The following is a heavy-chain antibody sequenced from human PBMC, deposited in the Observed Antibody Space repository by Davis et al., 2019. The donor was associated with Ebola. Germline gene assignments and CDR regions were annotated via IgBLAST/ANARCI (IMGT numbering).Heavy chain of an antibody. V-gene: IGHV1-69*13. J-gene: IGHJ6*03. D-gene: IGHD4-17*01. CDR2: IIPVFGIP. CDR1: GGTFSSYA. Sequence: SVKVSCKASGGTFSSYAISWVRQAPGQGLDWMGGIIPVFGIPKYAQKFQGRVTNTADESTSTAYMELSSLRSEDTAVYYCARGGAATTVTTIHYYYYMDVWGKGTTVTVSS. CDR3: ARGGAATTVTTIHYYYYMDV.